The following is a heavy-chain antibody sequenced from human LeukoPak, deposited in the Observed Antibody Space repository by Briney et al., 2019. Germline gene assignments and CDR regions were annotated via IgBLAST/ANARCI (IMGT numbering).Heavy chain of an antibody. CDR1: GYTFTSYG. CDR2: ISAYNGNT. J-gene: IGHJ3*02. CDR3: ARGGNDFWSGSLDAFDI. V-gene: IGHV1-18*01. D-gene: IGHD3-3*01. Sequence: ASVKVSCKASGYTFTSYGISWVRQAPGQGLEWMGWISAYNGNTNYAQKLQGRVTMTTDTSTSTAYMELRSLRSDDTAVYYCARGGNDFWSGSLDAFDIWGQGTMVTVSS.